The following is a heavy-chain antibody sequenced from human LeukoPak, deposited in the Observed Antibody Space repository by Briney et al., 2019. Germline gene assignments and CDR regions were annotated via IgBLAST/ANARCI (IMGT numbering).Heavy chain of an antibody. J-gene: IGHJ5*02. Sequence: PSETLSLTCTVSGGSISSSSYYWGWIRQPPRKGLEWNGSIYYSGSTHYNPSLKSRVTISVDTSKNQFSLKLSFVTAADTAVYYCARLMSSGWYLDWFDPWGQGTLVTVSS. CDR3: ARLMSSGWYLDWFDP. D-gene: IGHD6-19*01. CDR2: IYYSGST. CDR1: GGSISSSSYY. V-gene: IGHV4-39*01.